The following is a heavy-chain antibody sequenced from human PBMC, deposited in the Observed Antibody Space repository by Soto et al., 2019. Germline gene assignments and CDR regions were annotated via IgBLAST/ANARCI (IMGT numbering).Heavy chain of an antibody. J-gene: IGHJ5*02. CDR1: GGSISSSSYY. Sequence: QLQLQESGPGLVKPSETLSLTCTVSGGSISSSSYYWGWIRQPPGKGLEWIGSIYYSGSTYYNPSLKSRVTISVDTSKNQFSLKLSSVTAADTAVYYCARHLPYYYDSSGITGWFDPWGQGTLVTVSS. CDR3: ARHLPYYYDSSGITGWFDP. CDR2: IYYSGST. D-gene: IGHD3-22*01. V-gene: IGHV4-39*01.